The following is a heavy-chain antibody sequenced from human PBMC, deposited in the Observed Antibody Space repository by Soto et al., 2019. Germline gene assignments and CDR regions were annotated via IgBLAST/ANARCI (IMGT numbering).Heavy chain of an antibody. D-gene: IGHD1-7*01. CDR1: GGTFSSYA. Sequence: QVQLVQSGAEVKKPGSSVKVSCKASGGTFSSYAISWVRQAPGQGLEWMGGIIPIFGTANYAQKFQGRDTITADEATSTAYMELSSLRSEDTAVYYCAGVELELRSVRPWGMDVWGQGTTVTVSS. J-gene: IGHJ6*02. V-gene: IGHV1-69*12. CDR3: AGVELELRSVRPWGMDV. CDR2: IIPIFGTA.